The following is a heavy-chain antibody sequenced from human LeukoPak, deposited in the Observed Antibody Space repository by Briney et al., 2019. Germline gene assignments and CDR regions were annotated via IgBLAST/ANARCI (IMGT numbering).Heavy chain of an antibody. Sequence: SETLSLTCTVSGGSISSYYWSWIRQPPGRGLEWIGYIYYSGSTNYNPSLKSRVTISVDTSKNQFSLKLSSVTAADTAVYYCARRLSSGSQMDYWGQGTLVTVSS. J-gene: IGHJ4*02. CDR3: ARRLSSGSQMDY. CDR2: IYYSGST. V-gene: IGHV4-59*08. D-gene: IGHD6-19*01. CDR1: GGSISSYY.